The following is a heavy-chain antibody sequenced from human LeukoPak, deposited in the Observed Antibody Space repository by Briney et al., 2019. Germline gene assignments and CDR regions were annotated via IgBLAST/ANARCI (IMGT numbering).Heavy chain of an antibody. V-gene: IGHV4-39*02. D-gene: IGHD5-12*01. J-gene: IGHJ4*02. CDR2: IYYSGTT. CDR1: GGSISSSSYY. CDR3: ARDGVTKGWLRLERD. Sequence: PSETLSLTCTVSGGSISSSSYYWGWIRQPPGKGLEWIGTIYYSGTTYYNPSLESRVTISVDTSKNQFSLKLSSVTAADTAVYYCARDGVTKGWLRLERDWGQGTLVTVSS.